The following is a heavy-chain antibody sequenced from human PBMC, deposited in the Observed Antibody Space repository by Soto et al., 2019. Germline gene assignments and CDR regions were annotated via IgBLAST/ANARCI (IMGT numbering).Heavy chain of an antibody. CDR2: ISSNGGST. J-gene: IGHJ4*02. V-gene: IGHV3-64D*09. Sequence: GGSLRLSCSASGFTFSSYAMHWVRQAPGKGLEYVSVISSNGGSTYYADSVKGSFTISRDNSKNTLYLQMSSLRAEDTAVYYCVTGTAMVEFDYWGQGTMVTVSS. CDR1: GFTFSSYA. D-gene: IGHD5-18*01. CDR3: VTGTAMVEFDY.